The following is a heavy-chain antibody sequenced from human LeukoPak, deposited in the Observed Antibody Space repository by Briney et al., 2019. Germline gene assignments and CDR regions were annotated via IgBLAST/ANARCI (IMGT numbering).Heavy chain of an antibody. CDR1: GFTVSSNY. V-gene: IGHV3-66*01. CDR2: IYSGGST. J-gene: IGHJ4*02. D-gene: IGHD5-18*01. CDR3: ARGIQLSSTRGDYFDY. Sequence: PGGSLRLSCAASGFTVSSNYMSWVRQAPGKWLEWVSVIYSGGSTYYADSVKGRFTISRDNSKNTLYLQMNSLRAEDTAVYYCARGIQLSSTRGDYFDYWGQGTLVTVSS.